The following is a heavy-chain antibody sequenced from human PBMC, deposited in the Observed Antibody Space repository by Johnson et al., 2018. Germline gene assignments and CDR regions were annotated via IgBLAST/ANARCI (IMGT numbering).Heavy chain of an antibody. D-gene: IGHD2-21*01. Sequence: QVQLVQSGGGVVQPGRSLRLSCAASGFSFSNFGMHWVRQAPGKGLEWVAVIWYDGSEKYYADSVKGRFTISRDNAQNSLFLLLNNLRDEDTAMYYCVQVGAQWSWSSWGQGTLVSVSS. CDR3: VQVGAQWSWSS. CDR2: IWYDGSEK. J-gene: IGHJ5*02. V-gene: IGHV3-33*06. CDR1: GFSFSNFG.